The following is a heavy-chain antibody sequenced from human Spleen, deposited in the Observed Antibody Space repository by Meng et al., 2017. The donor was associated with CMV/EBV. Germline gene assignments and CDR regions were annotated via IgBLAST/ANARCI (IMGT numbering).Heavy chain of an antibody. Sequence: GESLKISCAASGFTFSNHWMYWVRQAPGKGLVWVSRISSDGSSTSYADSVKGRFSISRDNAKKMLFLQMNSLRAEDTAVYYCARDGGSSWYEVASPGNWLDPWGQGTLVTVSS. CDR3: ARDGGSSWYEVASPGNWLDP. CDR2: ISSDGSST. D-gene: IGHD6-19*01. CDR1: GFTFSNHW. J-gene: IGHJ5*02. V-gene: IGHV3-74*01.